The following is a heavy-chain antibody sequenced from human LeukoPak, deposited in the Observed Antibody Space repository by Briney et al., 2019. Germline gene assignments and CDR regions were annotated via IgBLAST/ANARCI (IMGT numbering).Heavy chain of an antibody. D-gene: IGHD1-26*01. CDR1: GLTVRYNY. Sequence: PGGSLRLSCVASGLTVRYNYMTWVRQAPGQGLEWLSLISSGGSPDYADSVKGRFTISRDNSKNTLDLQMNSLRAEDTAVYYCARRLEYSGSKGVFDYWGQGTLVTVSS. J-gene: IGHJ4*02. CDR2: ISSGGSP. CDR3: ARRLEYSGSKGVFDY. V-gene: IGHV3-66*01.